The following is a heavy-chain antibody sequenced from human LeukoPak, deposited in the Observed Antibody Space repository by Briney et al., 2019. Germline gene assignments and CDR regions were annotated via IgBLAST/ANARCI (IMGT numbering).Heavy chain of an antibody. J-gene: IGHJ6*02. V-gene: IGHV4-59*01. CDR2: IYYSGST. Sequence: PSKTLSLTCTVSGGSISSYYWSWIRQPPGKGLEWIGYIYYSGSTNYNPSLKSRVTISVDTPKNQFSLKLSSVTAADTAVYYCARGLGGYYYYGMDVWGQGTTVTVSS. CDR3: ARGLGGYYYYGMDV. D-gene: IGHD3-16*01. CDR1: GGSISSYY.